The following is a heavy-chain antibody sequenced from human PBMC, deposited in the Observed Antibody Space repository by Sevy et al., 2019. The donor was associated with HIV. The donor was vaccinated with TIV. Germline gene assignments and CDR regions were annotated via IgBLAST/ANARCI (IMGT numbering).Heavy chain of an antibody. D-gene: IGHD6-19*01. V-gene: IGHV1-2*06. CDR2: VTPNSGAT. CDR1: GYNFY. CDR3: AGQSLGWYNWFDP. J-gene: IGHJ5*02. Sequence: ASMKVSCKASGYNFYIHWVRQAPGQGLEWMGRVTPNSGATTHAQRFQGRVAMTMDTSISTAYMELRGLKSDDTAIYYCAGQSLGWYNWFDPWGQGTLVTVSS.